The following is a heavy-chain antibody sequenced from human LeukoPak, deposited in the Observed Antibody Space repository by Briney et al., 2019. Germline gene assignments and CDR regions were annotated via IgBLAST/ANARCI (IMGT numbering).Heavy chain of an antibody. CDR1: GGTFSGYA. Sequence: GASVKVSCKASGGTFSGYAISWVRQAPGQGLEWMGGIIPIFGTANYAQKFQGRVTITADESTSTAYMELSSLRSEDTAVYYCASRLSNYYYYGMDVWGQGTTVTVSS. J-gene: IGHJ6*02. CDR3: ASRLSNYYYYGMDV. V-gene: IGHV1-69*01. CDR2: IIPIFGTA.